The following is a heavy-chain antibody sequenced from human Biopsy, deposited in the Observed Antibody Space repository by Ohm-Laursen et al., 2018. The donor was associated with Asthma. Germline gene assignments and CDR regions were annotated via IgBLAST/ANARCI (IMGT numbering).Heavy chain of an antibody. J-gene: IGHJ4*02. CDR1: GGTFSNFA. CDR2: RDHEEGGT. V-gene: IGHV1-24*01. Sequence: ASVKVSCKAPGGTFSNFAISWVRQAPGQGLEWLGGRDHEEGGTVNARRFQGRVTMTEDTSTDTAYMELSSLSSDDTAVYYCASDFPKDYVRYNFQFWGQGTLVTVSS. CDR3: ASDFPKDYVRYNFQF. D-gene: IGHD4-17*01.